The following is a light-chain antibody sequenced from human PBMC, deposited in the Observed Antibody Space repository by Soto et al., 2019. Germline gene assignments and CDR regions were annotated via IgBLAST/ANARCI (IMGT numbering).Light chain of an antibody. CDR3: AAWDDSLSGPV. Sequence: QSALTQPPSASGTPGQRVTISCSGSSSNIGSNIVNWYQHLPGTAPKLLIYSHNQRPSGVPDRFSGAKSGTSASLAISGLQSEDEADYYCAAWDDSLSGPVFGTGTKLTVL. V-gene: IGLV1-44*01. CDR2: SHN. CDR1: SSNIGSNI. J-gene: IGLJ1*01.